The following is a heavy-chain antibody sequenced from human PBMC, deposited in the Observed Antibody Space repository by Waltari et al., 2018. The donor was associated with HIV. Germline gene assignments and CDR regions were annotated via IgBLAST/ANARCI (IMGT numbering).Heavy chain of an antibody. V-gene: IGHV3-30-3*01. CDR3: ASWLDGGTTWYYFDY. Sequence: QVQLVESGGGVVQPGRSLRLSCAASGFTLSSYALHGVRQAPGKGLEWVAVISYDGSNKYYADSVKGRFTISRDNSKNTLYLQMNSLRAEDTAVYYCASWLDGGTTWYYFDYWGQGTLVTVSS. D-gene: IGHD1-7*01. CDR2: ISYDGSNK. CDR1: GFTLSSYA. J-gene: IGHJ4*02.